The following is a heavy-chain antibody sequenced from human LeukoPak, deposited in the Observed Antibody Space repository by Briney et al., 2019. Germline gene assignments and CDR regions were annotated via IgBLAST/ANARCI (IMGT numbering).Heavy chain of an antibody. CDR1: GYTFTSYY. CDR3: ALYCGGDCYSGGDY. J-gene: IGHJ4*02. Sequence: ASVKVSCKASGYTFTSYYMHWVRQAPGQGLERMGIVNPSGGSTSYAQKFQGRVTMTRDTSTSTVYMELSSLRSEDTAVYYCALYCGGDCYSGGDYWGQGTLVTVSS. D-gene: IGHD2-21*02. V-gene: IGHV1-46*03. CDR2: VNPSGGST.